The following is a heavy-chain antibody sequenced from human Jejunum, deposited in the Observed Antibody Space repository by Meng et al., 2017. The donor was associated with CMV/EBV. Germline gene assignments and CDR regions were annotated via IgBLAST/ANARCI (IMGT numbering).Heavy chain of an antibody. D-gene: IGHD2-2*01. CDR2: VSYSGST. J-gene: IGHJ5*02. V-gene: IGHV4-59*12. CDR1: ISYNS. Sequence: ISYNSWSWIRQSARKGLEWVGSVSYSGSTNYSPSLKSRVTMSVDMSKNQVSLTLTSVTAADTAVYYCARGDHCGTTACYPHWFDPWGQGTLVTVSS. CDR3: ARGDHCGTTACYPHWFDP.